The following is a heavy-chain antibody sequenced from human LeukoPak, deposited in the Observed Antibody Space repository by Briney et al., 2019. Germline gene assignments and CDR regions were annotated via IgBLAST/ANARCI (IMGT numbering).Heavy chain of an antibody. J-gene: IGHJ4*02. CDR3: ATLSYSSSWWGLDY. CDR1: GNTFTSYG. Sequence: ASVKVSCKASGNTFTSYGISWVRQAPGQGLEWMGWISAYNGNTNYAQKLQGRVTMTTDTSTSTAYMELSSLRSEDTAVYYCATLSYSSSWWGLDYWGQGTLVTVSS. V-gene: IGHV1-18*01. D-gene: IGHD6-13*01. CDR2: ISAYNGNT.